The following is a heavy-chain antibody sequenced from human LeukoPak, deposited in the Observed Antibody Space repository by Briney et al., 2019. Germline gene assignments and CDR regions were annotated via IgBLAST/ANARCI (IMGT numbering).Heavy chain of an antibody. CDR2: IYYSGST. CDR1: GGSISSYY. J-gene: IGHJ4*02. D-gene: IGHD6-13*01. CDR3: ARVGLSSSWFYYFDY. V-gene: IGHV4-59*01. Sequence: SETLSLTCTVSGGSISSYYWSWIRQPPGKGLEWIGYIYYSGSTNYNPSLKSRVTISVDTSKNQFSLKLSSVTAADTAVYYCARVGLSSSWFYYFDYWGQGTLVTVSS.